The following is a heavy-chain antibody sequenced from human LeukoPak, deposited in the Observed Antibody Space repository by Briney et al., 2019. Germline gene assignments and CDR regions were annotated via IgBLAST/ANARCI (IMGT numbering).Heavy chain of an antibody. Sequence: GGSLRLSCAASGFTFSGYWMHWVRQAPGKGLVWVSRINSDGSSTSYADSVKGRFTISRDNAKNTLYLQMNSLRAEDTAVYYCARGVAYPTTYYYYYYMDVWGKGTTVTVSS. CDR3: ARGVAYPTTYYYYYYMDV. J-gene: IGHJ6*03. CDR1: GFTFSGYW. V-gene: IGHV3-74*01. D-gene: IGHD2-21*01. CDR2: INSDGSST.